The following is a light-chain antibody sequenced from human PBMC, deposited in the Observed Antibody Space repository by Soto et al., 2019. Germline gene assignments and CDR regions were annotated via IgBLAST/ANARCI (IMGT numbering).Light chain of an antibody. V-gene: IGLV2-14*01. Sequence: QSALTQPASVSGSPGQSITISCAGTSSDVGGYNYVSWYQQHPGKVPKLIIFEISNRPSGVSHRFSASKSGNTASLTISGLQAEDEADYFCVSHTSFYTWVFGGGTKVTVL. J-gene: IGLJ3*02. CDR3: VSHTSFYTWV. CDR1: SSDVGGYNY. CDR2: EIS.